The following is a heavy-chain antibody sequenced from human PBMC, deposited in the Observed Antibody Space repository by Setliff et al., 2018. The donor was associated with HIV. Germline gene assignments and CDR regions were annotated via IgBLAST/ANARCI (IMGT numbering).Heavy chain of an antibody. D-gene: IGHD1-26*01. CDR2: IYWDDDK. Sequence: TLSLTCAVSGGSMSSYYWSWIHQPPGKALEWLALIYWDDDKRYSPSLKSRLTITKDTSKNQVVLTMTNMDPVDTATYYCAHRGSGSYSTFDYWGQGTLVTVSS. CDR3: AHRGSGSYSTFDY. V-gene: IGHV2-5*02. J-gene: IGHJ4*02. CDR1: GGSMSSYYWS.